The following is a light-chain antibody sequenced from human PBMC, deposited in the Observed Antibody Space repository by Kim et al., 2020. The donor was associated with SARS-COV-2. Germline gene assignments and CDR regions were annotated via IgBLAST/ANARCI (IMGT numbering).Light chain of an antibody. CDR3: QAWDSSTALV. Sequence: VSPEQTASITCSGDKVGDKYACWYQQKPGQYPVLVIYQDSKRPSGIPERFSGSNSGNTATLTISGTQAMDEADYYCQAWDSSTALVFGGGTQLTVL. J-gene: IGLJ2*01. V-gene: IGLV3-1*01. CDR2: QDS. CDR1: KVGDKY.